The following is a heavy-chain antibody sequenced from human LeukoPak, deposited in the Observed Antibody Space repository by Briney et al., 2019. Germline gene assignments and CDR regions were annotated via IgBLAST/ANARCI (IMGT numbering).Heavy chain of an antibody. CDR1: GYTFTGYY. CDR2: INPNSGGT. V-gene: IGHV1-2*06. D-gene: IGHD2-2*01. Sequence: APVKVSCKASGYTFTGYYMHWVRQAPGQGLEWMGRINPNSGGTNYAQKFQGRVTMTRDTSISTAYMELSRLRSDDTAVYYCAREVDQPLKMEDDAFDIWGQGTMVTVSS. J-gene: IGHJ3*02. CDR3: AREVDQPLKMEDDAFDI.